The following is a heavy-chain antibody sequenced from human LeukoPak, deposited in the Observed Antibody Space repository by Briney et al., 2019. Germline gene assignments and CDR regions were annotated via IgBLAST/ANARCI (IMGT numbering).Heavy chain of an antibody. Sequence: PGGSLRLSCAASGFTFSSYSMNWVRQAPGKGLEWVSSISSSSSYIYYADSVKGRFTISRDNAKNSLYLQMNSLRAEDTAVYYCARDVAVRGVMDAFDIWGQGTMVTVSS. J-gene: IGHJ3*02. D-gene: IGHD3-10*01. CDR3: ARDVAVRGVMDAFDI. CDR1: GFTFSSYS. V-gene: IGHV3-21*01. CDR2: ISSSSSYI.